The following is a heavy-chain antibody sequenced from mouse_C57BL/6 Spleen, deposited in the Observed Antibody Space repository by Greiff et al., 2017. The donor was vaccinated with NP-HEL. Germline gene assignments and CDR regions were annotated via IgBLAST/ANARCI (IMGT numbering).Heavy chain of an antibody. CDR3: AFIYYDYDAWFAY. Sequence: EVQLQQSGPELVKPGASVKISCKASGYTFTDYYMNWVKQSHGKSLEWIGDINPNNGGTSYNQKFKGKATLTVDKSSSTAYMELRSLTSEDSAVYYCAFIYYDYDAWFAYWGQGTLVTVSA. CDR2: INPNNGGT. V-gene: IGHV1-26*01. D-gene: IGHD2-4*01. CDR1: GYTFTDYY. J-gene: IGHJ3*01.